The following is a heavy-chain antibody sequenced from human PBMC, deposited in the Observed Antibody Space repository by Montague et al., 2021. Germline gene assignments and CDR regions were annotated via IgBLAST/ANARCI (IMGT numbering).Heavy chain of an antibody. J-gene: IGHJ4*02. Sequence: SLRLSCAASGFTFTDYYMSWIRQAPGKGLEWVPYINTSSSTIYYADSVKGRFTISRDNAKNSLYLQMNSLRAEDTAVYYCARIRKGADDWGQGTLVTVSS. CDR1: GFTFTDYY. CDR3: ARIRKGADD. CDR2: INTSSSTI. V-gene: IGHV3-11*01. D-gene: IGHD3-16*01.